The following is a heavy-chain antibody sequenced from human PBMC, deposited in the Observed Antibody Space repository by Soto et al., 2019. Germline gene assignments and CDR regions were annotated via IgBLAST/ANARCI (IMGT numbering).Heavy chain of an antibody. CDR1: ESTFSSFG. Sequence: PGGSLRLSCATSESTFSSFGMHWVRQAPGKGLEWVAVISYDGSNKYYADSVRGRFTISRDNAKNSLYLQMNSLRDDDTAVYYCARVHYTGWFKVDYWGQGTLVTVSS. CDR2: ISYDGSNK. V-gene: IGHV3-30*12. D-gene: IGHD6-19*01. CDR3: ARVHYTGWFKVDY. J-gene: IGHJ4*02.